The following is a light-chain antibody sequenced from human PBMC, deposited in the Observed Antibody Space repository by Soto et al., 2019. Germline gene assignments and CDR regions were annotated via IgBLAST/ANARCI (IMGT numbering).Light chain of an antibody. V-gene: IGLV2-14*03. CDR3: SSYSTSSALV. J-gene: IGLJ2*01. CDR2: DVS. CDR1: SADIGAFNY. Sequence: QSVLTQPASVSGSPGQSITISCAGTSADIGAFNYVSWYQHHPGKAPKLLIYDVSDRPSGVSTRFSPSKSANTASLTISGLQADDEADYYCSSYSTSSALVFGGGTKLTVL.